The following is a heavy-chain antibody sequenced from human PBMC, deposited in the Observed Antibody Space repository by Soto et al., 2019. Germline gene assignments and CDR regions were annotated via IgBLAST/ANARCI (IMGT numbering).Heavy chain of an antibody. CDR1: GFTFSSYA. V-gene: IGHV3-23*01. J-gene: IGHJ4*02. CDR2: ISGSGGST. CDR3: AKGLNRATVTSYFDY. D-gene: IGHD4-4*01. Sequence: GGSLRLSCAASGFTFSSYAMSWVRQAPGKGLEWVSAISGSGGSTYYADSVKGRFTISRDNSKNTLYLQMNSLRAEDTAVYYCAKGLNRATVTSYFDYWGQGTLVTVSS.